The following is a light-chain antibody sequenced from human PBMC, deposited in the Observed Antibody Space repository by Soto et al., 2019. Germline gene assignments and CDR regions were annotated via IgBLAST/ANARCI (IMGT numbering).Light chain of an antibody. Sequence: QSVLTQPPSASGTPGQRVTISCSGSSSNIGSNYVYWYQQLPGTAPKLLIYRNNQRPSGVPDRFSGSKSGTSASLAISGLRSEDEADYYCQSYDSSLSGSVFGTGTKLTVL. CDR2: RNN. J-gene: IGLJ1*01. CDR3: QSYDSSLSGSV. CDR1: SSNIGSNY. V-gene: IGLV1-47*01.